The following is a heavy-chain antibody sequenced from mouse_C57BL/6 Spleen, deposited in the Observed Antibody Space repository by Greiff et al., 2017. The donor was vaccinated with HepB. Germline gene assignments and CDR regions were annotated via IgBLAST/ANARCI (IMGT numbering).Heavy chain of an antibody. CDR3: ARYIYYGYDKGMDY. D-gene: IGHD2-2*01. CDR1: GFTFTDYY. V-gene: IGHV7-3*01. J-gene: IGHJ4*01. Sequence: EVHLVESGGGLVQPGGSLSLSCAASGFTFTDYYMSWVRQPPGKALEWLGFIRNKANGYTTEYSASVKGRFTISRDNSQSILYLQMNALRAEDSATYYCARYIYYGYDKGMDYWGQGTSVTVSS. CDR2: IRNKANGYTT.